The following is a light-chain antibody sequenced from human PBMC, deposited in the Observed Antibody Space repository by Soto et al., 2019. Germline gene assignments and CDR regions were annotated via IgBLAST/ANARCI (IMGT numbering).Light chain of an antibody. Sequence: DIQMTQSPSTLSAPVGDRVTITCRASQSIGTWLAWYQQKPGKAPKLLIYDASTLESGFPSRFSGSGSGTEFTLAISSLLTDHFASYYCQQYHTNSIYTFGQRTNLDIK. J-gene: IGKJ2*01. CDR2: DAS. CDR3: QQYHTNSIYT. CDR1: QSIGTW. V-gene: IGKV1-5*01.